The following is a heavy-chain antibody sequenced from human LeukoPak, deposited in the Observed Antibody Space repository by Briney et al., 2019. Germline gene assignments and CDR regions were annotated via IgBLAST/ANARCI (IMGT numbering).Heavy chain of an antibody. J-gene: IGHJ5*02. CDR3: ARYHSRSHEGWIDP. V-gene: IGHV4-39*07. Sequence: PSETLSLTCTVSGDSISGSSFHWGWIRQPPGKGLEWIGYVSYSGKTDYTPSLKSRVTISLDAFNNHFSLTLSSVTAADTAVYYCARYHSRSHEGWIDPWGQGALVTVSS. CDR1: GDSISGSSFH. D-gene: IGHD3-10*01. CDR2: VSYSGKT.